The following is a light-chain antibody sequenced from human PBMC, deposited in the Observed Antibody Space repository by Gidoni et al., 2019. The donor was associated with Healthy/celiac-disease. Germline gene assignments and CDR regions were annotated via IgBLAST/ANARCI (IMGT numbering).Light chain of an antibody. CDR3: QQSYSTPLT. V-gene: IGKV1-39*01. J-gene: IGKJ4*01. Sequence: DIQLTQSPSSLSASVGDRVTITCRASQSISSYLNGYQQKPGKAPKLLISAASSLQSGVPSRFSGSGSGTDFTLTISSLQPEDFATYYCQQSYSTPLTFGGGTKVEIK. CDR1: QSISSY. CDR2: AAS.